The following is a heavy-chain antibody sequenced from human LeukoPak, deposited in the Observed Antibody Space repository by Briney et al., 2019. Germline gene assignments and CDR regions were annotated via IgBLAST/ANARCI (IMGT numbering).Heavy chain of an antibody. CDR2: IKQDGSEK. CDR1: GFTFSSYW. Sequence: PGGSLRLSCAASGFTFSSYWMSWVRQAPGKGLEWVANIKQDGSEKYYVDSVKGRFTISRDNAKNSLYLQMNSLRAEDTAVYYCARESTSYYYDSSGYLATYYFDYWGQGTLVTVSS. CDR3: ARESTSYYYDSSGYLATYYFDY. D-gene: IGHD3-22*01. V-gene: IGHV3-7*01. J-gene: IGHJ4*02.